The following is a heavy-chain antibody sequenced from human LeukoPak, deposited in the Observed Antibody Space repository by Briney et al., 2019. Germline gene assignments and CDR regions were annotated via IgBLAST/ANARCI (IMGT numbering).Heavy chain of an antibody. Sequence: GGSLTLSCAASGFTFSTYSMNWVRQAPGKGLEWVSSTSSSSSSIYYADSVKGRFTISRDNAKNSRYLQMNSLRAEDTAVYYCANLSLRLPDYLGQGTLSPSPQ. CDR2: TSSSSSSI. D-gene: IGHD4-17*01. CDR3: ANLSLRLPDY. V-gene: IGHV3-21*01. CDR1: GFTFSTYS. J-gene: IGHJ4*02.